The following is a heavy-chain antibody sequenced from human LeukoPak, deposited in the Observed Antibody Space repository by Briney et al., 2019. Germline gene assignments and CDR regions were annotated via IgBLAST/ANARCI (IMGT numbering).Heavy chain of an antibody. CDR2: VQNDGRLR. V-gene: IGHV3-30*02. CDR3: AELGITMIGGV. Sequence: GGSLRLSCAASGFTFSTYVMHWVRQAPGKGLEWVALVQNDGRLRYYADSVKGRFSISRDNSKNTLYLQMNSLRAEDTAVYYCAELGITMIGGVWGEGTTVTISS. J-gene: IGHJ6*04. CDR1: GFTFSTYV. D-gene: IGHD3-10*02.